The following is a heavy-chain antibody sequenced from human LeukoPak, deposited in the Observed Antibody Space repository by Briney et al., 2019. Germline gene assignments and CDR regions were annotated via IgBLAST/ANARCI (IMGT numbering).Heavy chain of an antibody. CDR3: ARGLILEQLGG. D-gene: IGHD6-6*01. Sequence: GGSLRLSCAASGFTFSSYEMNWVRQAPGKGLEWVSYISSSGSTIYYADSVKGRFTISRDNAENSLYLQMNSLRAEDTAVYYCARGLILEQLGGRGQGTLVTVSS. V-gene: IGHV3-48*03. CDR2: ISSSGSTI. J-gene: IGHJ4*02. CDR1: GFTFSSYE.